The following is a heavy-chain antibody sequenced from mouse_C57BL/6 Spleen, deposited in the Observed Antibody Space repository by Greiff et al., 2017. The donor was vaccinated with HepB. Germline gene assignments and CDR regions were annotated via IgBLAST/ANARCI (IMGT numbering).Heavy chain of an antibody. CDR3: ARGSNYFDY. CDR1: GFTFSSYA. CDR2: ISDGGSYT. V-gene: IGHV5-4*01. Sequence: VQRVESGGGLVKPGGSLKLSCAASGFTFSSYAMSWVRQTPEKRLEWVATISDGGSYTYYPDNVKGRFTISRENAQNNLYLQMSHLKSEDTAMYYCARGSNYFDYWGQGTTLTVSS. J-gene: IGHJ2*01. D-gene: IGHD5-1*01.